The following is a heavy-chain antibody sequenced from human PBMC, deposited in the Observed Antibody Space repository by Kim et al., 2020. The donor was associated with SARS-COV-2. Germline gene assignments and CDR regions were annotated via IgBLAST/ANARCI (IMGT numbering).Heavy chain of an antibody. J-gene: IGHJ4*02. CDR2: IYYSGST. D-gene: IGHD2-2*01. V-gene: IGHV4-39*01. Sequence: SETLSLTCTVSGGSISSSSYYWGWIRQPPGKGLEWIGSIYYSGSTYYNPSLKSRVTISVDTSKNQFSLKLSSVTAADTAVYYCTVVVPAAMNFDYWGQGTLVTVSS. CDR3: TVVVPAAMNFDY. CDR1: GGSISSSSYY.